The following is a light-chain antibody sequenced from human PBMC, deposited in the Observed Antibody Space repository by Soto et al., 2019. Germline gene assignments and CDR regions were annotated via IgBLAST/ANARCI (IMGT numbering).Light chain of an antibody. CDR1: QSVSSSY. Sequence: EIVLTQSPGTLSLSPGERASLSCRASQSVSSSYLVWYQQKPGQAPRLLIYGASSRATGIPDRFVGSGSGTDFTLTISRLEPEDFAVYYCQQYGGASWTFGQGTKVDIK. CDR2: GAS. CDR3: QQYGGASWT. J-gene: IGKJ1*01. V-gene: IGKV3-20*01.